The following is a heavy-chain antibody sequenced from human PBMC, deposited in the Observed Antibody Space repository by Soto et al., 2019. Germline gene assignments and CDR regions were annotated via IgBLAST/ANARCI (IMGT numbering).Heavy chain of an antibody. Sequence: SQTLSLPCAITGDRVSSNSAGGSCVRQSASRGVEWLGRTYYRSKWYYEYAVSVRGRITINPDTSKNQYSLQLNSVTPEDTAVYFCARGEQYSGRIFDYWGQGTLVTVSS. J-gene: IGHJ4*01. CDR3: ARGEQYSGRIFDY. V-gene: IGHV6-1*01. D-gene: IGHD1-26*01. CDR2: TYYRSKWYY. CDR1: GDRVSSNSAG.